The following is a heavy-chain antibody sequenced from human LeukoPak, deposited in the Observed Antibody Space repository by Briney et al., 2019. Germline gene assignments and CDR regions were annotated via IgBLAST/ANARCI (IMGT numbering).Heavy chain of an antibody. CDR3: ARVSMGVTAIAYFQH. CDR2: IIPIFGTA. D-gene: IGHD2-21*02. V-gene: IGHV1-69*13. CDR1: GGTFSSYA. Sequence: ASVKGSCKTSGGTFSSYAISWVRHAPGQGLEWMGGIIPIFGTANYAQKFQGRVTITADESTSTAYMELSSLRSEDTAVYYCARVSMGVTAIAYFQHWGQGTLVTVSS. J-gene: IGHJ1*01.